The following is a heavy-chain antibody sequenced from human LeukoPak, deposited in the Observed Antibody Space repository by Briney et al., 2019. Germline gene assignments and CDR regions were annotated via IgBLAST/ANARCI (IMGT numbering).Heavy chain of an antibody. CDR2: IYSGGST. D-gene: IGHD2-2*01. V-gene: IGHV3-53*01. CDR1: GFTVSSNY. Sequence: PGGSLRLSCAASGFTVSSNYMSWVRQAPGKGLEWVSVIYSGGSTYYADSVKGRFTISRDNSKNTLYLQMNSLRAEDTAVYYCASSSSYDLNSDYWGQGTLVTVSS. CDR3: ASSSSYDLNSDY. J-gene: IGHJ4*02.